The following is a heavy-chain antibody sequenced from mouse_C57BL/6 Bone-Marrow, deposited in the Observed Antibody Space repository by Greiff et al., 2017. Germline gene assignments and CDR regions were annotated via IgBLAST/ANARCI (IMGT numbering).Heavy chain of an antibody. Sequence: QVQLQQPGTELVKPGASVKLSCKASGYTFTSYWMHWVKQRPGQGLEWIGNINPSNGGTTYNEKFKSKATLTVDKSSSTAYMQLSSLTSEDSAVYYCARSRGYDYDGNYYAMDYWGQGTSVTVSS. J-gene: IGHJ4*01. CDR1: GYTFTSYW. CDR3: ARSRGYDYDGNYYAMDY. CDR2: INPSNGGT. D-gene: IGHD2-4*01. V-gene: IGHV1-53*01.